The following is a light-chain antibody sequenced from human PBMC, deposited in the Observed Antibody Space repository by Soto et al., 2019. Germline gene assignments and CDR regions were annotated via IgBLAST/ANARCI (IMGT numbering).Light chain of an antibody. Sequence: QSALTPPRSVSGSPGQSVTISGTGTSSDVGGYNCVSWYQQHPGKAPQLIIYDVTQRPSGVPDRFSGSKSGNTASLSISGLQAEDEADYYCCSHSASYTFVFGTGTKVTVL. V-gene: IGLV2-11*01. CDR2: DVT. CDR3: CSHSASYTFV. CDR1: SSDVGGYNC. J-gene: IGLJ1*01.